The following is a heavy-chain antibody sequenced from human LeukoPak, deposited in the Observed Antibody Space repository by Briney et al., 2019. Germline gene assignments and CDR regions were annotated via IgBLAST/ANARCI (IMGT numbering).Heavy chain of an antibody. Sequence: GGSLRLSCAASGFTFSSYGMNWVRQAPGKGLEWVSSISSSSSYIYYADSVKGRFTISRDNAKNSLYLQTNSLRVEDTAVYYCARAPTFSGWFDYWGQGTLVTVSS. D-gene: IGHD6-19*01. CDR1: GFTFSSYG. V-gene: IGHV3-21*01. J-gene: IGHJ4*02. CDR2: ISSSSSYI. CDR3: ARAPTFSGWFDY.